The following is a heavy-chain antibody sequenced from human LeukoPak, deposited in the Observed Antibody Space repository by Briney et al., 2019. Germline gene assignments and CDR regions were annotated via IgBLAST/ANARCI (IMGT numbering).Heavy chain of an antibody. V-gene: IGHV1-18*01. J-gene: IGHJ6*02. CDR2: ISAYNGNT. Sequence: ASVKVCCKASGYTFTSYGISWVRQAPGQGVEWMGWISAYNGNTNYAQKLQGRVTMTTDTSTSTAYMELRSLRSDDTAVYYCARNHDSSGYYYGYYYYGMDVWGQGTTVTVSS. CDR1: GYTFTSYG. D-gene: IGHD3-22*01. CDR3: ARNHDSSGYYYGYYYYGMDV.